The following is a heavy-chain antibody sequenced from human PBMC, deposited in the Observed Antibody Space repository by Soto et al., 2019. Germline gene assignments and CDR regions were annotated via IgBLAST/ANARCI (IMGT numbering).Heavy chain of an antibody. V-gene: IGHV2-5*02. J-gene: IGHJ4*02. D-gene: IGHD3-3*01. CDR1: GFSLSTSGVG. CDR3: AHKDFGVPPLG. CDR2: IYWDDDK. Sequence: QITLKESGPTLVKPTQTLTLTCTFSGFSLSTSGVGVGWIRQPPGKALEWLALIYWDDDKRYSPSLKSRLTITKDPPKNRVVLTMTNVDPVDTATYYCAHKDFGVPPLGWGQGTLVTVSS.